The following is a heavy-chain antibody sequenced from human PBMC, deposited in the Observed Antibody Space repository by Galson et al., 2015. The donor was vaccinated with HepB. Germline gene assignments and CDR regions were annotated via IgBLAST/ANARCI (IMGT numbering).Heavy chain of an antibody. CDR2: IWYDGSKK. D-gene: IGHD3-22*01. CDR3: ARGHYYDSSLP. J-gene: IGHJ5*02. CDR1: GFTFSNYG. V-gene: IGHV3-33*01. Sequence: SLRLSCAASGFTFSNYGMHWVRQAPGKGLEWVAVIWYDGSKKYYADSVEGRFTISRDNSKNTMYMQMNSLRAEDTAVYYCARGHYYDSSLPWGQGTLVTVSS.